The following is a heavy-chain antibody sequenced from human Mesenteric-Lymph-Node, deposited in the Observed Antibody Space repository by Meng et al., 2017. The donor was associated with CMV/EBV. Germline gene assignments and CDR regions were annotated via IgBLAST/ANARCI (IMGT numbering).Heavy chain of an antibody. V-gene: IGHV4-34*01. Sequence: LTCSVAGGSFSGYYWTWIRQPPGKGLEWIGEIYYSGSAKYNPSLESRVTISVGPSKHQFSLKLTSVTAADTAVYFCARGGLPGSKDYWGQGTLVTVSS. CDR2: IYYSGSA. CDR3: ARGGLPGSKDY. J-gene: IGHJ4*02. CDR1: GGSFSGYY. D-gene: IGHD5-24*01.